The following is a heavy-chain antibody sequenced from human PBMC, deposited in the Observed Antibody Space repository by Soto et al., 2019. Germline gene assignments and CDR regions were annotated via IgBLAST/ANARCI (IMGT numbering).Heavy chain of an antibody. CDR3: ARQGIAAAGRYYYYYGMDV. CDR1: GGSISSSSYY. J-gene: IGHJ6*02. CDR2: IYYSGST. D-gene: IGHD6-13*01. V-gene: IGHV4-39*01. Sequence: ETLSLTCTVSGGSISSSSYYWGWIRQPPGKGLEWIGSIYYSGSTYYNPSLKSRVTISVDTSKNQFSLKLSSVTAADTAMYYCARQGIAAAGRYYYYYGMDVWGQGTTVTVSS.